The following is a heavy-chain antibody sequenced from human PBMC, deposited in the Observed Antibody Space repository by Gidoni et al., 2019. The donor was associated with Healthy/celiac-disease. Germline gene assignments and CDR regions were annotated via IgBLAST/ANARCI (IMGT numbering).Heavy chain of an antibody. CDR3: ARALLWDY. V-gene: IGHV4-34*01. Sequence: QVQLQQWGAGLLKPSETLSLTCAVYGGSFSGYYWSWIRQPPGKGLAWIGEINHSGSTNYNPSLKSRVTISVDTSKNQFSLKLSSVTAADTAVYYCARALLWDYWGQGTLVTVSS. CDR2: INHSGST. D-gene: IGHD2-21*01. J-gene: IGHJ4*02. CDR1: GGSFSGYY.